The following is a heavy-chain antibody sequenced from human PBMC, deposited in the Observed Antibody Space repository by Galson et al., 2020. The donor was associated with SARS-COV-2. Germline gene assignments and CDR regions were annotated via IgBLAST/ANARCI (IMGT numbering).Heavy chain of an antibody. D-gene: IGHD3-3*01. CDR2: IYYSGST. J-gene: IGHJ4*02. CDR1: GGSISSHY. Sequence: SETLSLTCTVSGGSISSHYWSWIRQPPGKGLEWIGYIYYSGSTNYNPSLKSRVTISVDTSKNQFSLKLSSVTAADTAVYYCARWTIFGVVTGYYFDYWGQGTLVTVSS. CDR3: ARWTIFGVVTGYYFDY. V-gene: IGHV4-59*11.